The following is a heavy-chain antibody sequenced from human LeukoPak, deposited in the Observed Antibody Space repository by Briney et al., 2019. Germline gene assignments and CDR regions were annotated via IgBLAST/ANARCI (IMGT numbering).Heavy chain of an antibody. CDR3: ARDSTVPTSWYFDY. Sequence: PGGSLRLSCAASGFTFDDYGMSWVRQAPGKGLEWVSGINWNGGSTGYADSVKGRFTISRDNAKNSLYLQMNSLRAEDTALYYCARDSTVPTSWYFDYWGQGTLVTVSS. V-gene: IGHV3-20*04. CDR2: INWNGGST. D-gene: IGHD4-17*01. J-gene: IGHJ4*02. CDR1: GFTFDDYG.